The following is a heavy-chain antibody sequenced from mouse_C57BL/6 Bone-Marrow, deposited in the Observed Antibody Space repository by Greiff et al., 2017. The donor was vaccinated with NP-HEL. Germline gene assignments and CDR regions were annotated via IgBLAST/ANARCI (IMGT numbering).Heavy chain of an antibody. D-gene: IGHD2-2*01. V-gene: IGHV1-64*01. J-gene: IGHJ1*03. CDR3: ARRDGYAYFEG. CDR1: GYTFTSYW. Sequence: VQLQQPGAELVKPGASVKLSCKASGYTFTSYWMHWVKQRPGQGLEWIGMIHPNSGSTNYNEKFKSKATLTVDKSSSTAYMQLSSLTSEDSAVYDCARRDGYAYFEGWGTGTTVTVSS. CDR2: IHPNSGST.